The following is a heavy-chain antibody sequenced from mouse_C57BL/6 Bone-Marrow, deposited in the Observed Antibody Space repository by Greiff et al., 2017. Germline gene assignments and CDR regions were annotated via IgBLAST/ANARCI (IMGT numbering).Heavy chain of an antibody. D-gene: IGHD4-1*01. V-gene: IGHV5-4*01. CDR3: ARDRSGPFAY. Sequence: DVKLVQSGGGLVKPGGSLKLSCAASGFTFSSYAMSWVRQTPEKRLEWVATISDGGSYTYYPDNVKGRFTSSRDNAKNNLYLQMSHLKSEATTMFYCARDRSGPFAYWGQGTLVTVSA. CDR2: ISDGGSYT. CDR1: GFTFSSYA. J-gene: IGHJ3*01.